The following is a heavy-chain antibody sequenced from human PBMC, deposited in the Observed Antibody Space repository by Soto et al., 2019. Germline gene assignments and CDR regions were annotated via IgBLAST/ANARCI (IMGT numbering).Heavy chain of an antibody. V-gene: IGHV1-18*01. CDR1: GYTFTSYG. Sequence: QVQLVQSGAEVKKPGASVKVSCKASGYTFTSYGISWVRQAPGQGLEWMGWISANNGNTNYAQKLQGRVTTNTDTSPSTDYMELRSLRSDDTAVYSCGRVRTLDTVTVYYLFVYWCQVTLVTVS. CDR3: GRVRTLDTVTVYYLFVY. J-gene: IGHJ4*02. CDR2: ISANNGNT. D-gene: IGHD4-17*01.